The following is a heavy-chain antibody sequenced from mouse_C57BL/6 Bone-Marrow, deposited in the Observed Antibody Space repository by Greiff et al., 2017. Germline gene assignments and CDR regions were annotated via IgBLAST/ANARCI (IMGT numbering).Heavy chain of an antibody. J-gene: IGHJ2*01. CDR3: ARGDYYSSSWGRDY. Sequence: QVQLQQSGAELARPGASVKMSCKASGYTFTSYTMHWVKQRPGQGLEWIGYINPSSGYTKYNQKFKDKATLTADKSSSTAYMQLSSLTSEDSAVYYCARGDYYSSSWGRDYWGQGTTLTVSS. D-gene: IGHD1-1*01. CDR2: INPSSGYT. CDR1: GYTFTSYT. V-gene: IGHV1-4*01.